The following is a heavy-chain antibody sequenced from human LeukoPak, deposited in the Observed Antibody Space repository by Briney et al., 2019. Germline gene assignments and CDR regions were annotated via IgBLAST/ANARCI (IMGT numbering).Heavy chain of an antibody. V-gene: IGHV1-69*01. Sequence: SVKDSCKASGGPFSSYAISWVRPAPGQGLEWMGGIIPIFGTANYAQKFQGRVTITADESTSTAYMELSSLRSEDTAVYYCARGTAPTYYYYYYYMDVWGKGTTVTVSS. J-gene: IGHJ6*03. CDR2: IIPIFGTA. CDR3: ARGTAPTYYYYYYYMDV. CDR1: GGPFSSYA. D-gene: IGHD2-21*02.